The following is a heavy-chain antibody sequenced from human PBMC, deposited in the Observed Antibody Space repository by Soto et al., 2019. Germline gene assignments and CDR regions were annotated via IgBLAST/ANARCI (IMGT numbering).Heavy chain of an antibody. CDR3: ARSVEGHFDY. J-gene: IGHJ4*02. CDR1: GFPFSIYS. Sequence: EVQLVESGGGLVQPGGSLRLTCVASGFPFSIYSMNWVRQAPGKGLEWSSYITSDTNTIKYADSVKGRFTISRDNAKNLVYLQMNSLRDEDTAGYFCARSVEGHFDYWGQGTAVTVSS. V-gene: IGHV3-48*02. CDR2: ITSDTNTI. D-gene: IGHD6-19*01.